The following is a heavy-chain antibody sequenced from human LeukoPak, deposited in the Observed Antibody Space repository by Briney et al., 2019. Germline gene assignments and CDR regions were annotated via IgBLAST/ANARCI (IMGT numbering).Heavy chain of an antibody. CDR2: ISAYNGNT. J-gene: IGHJ4*02. Sequence: ASVKVSCKASGYTFASYGISWVRQAPGQGLEWMGWISAYNGNTNYAQKLQGRVTMTTDTSTSTAYMELRSLRSDDTAVYYCARGGSVVVTAIEGYFDYWGQGTLVTVSS. CDR1: GYTFASYG. V-gene: IGHV1-18*01. D-gene: IGHD2-21*02. CDR3: ARGGSVVVTAIEGYFDY.